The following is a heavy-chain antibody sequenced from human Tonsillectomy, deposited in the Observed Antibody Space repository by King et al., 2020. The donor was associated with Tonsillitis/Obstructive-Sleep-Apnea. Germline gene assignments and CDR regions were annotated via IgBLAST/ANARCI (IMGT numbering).Heavy chain of an antibody. V-gene: IGHV3-30*15. D-gene: IGHD6-13*01. CDR1: GFILRSYV. J-gene: IGHJ4*02. Sequence: VQLVESGGGVVQPGRSLRLSCGASGFILRSYVMHWVRQAPGKGLEWVALISYDGSDKYYADSVKGRFTISRDNSKNSLFLEMRSLKPEDTAVYYCARDQSGAVAAACPDVWGQGTVGTVSS. CDR2: ISYDGSDK. CDR3: ARDQSGAVAAACPDV.